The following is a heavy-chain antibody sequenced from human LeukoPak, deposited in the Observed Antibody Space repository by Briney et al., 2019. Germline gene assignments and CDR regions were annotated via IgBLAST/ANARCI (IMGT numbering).Heavy chain of an antibody. J-gene: IGHJ6*02. CDR1: GDSIGSSHYY. CDR2: IYFDGST. CDR3: ARRSHCTGSSCPSV. Sequence: SETLSLTCTISGDSIGSSHYYWVWIRQRPGKGLEWVGSIYFDGSTYYNPALKSRVTILSDTSKVQFSLKLSSVTATDTAVYYCARRSHCTGSSCPSVWGQGTTVTVSS. V-gene: IGHV4-39*01. D-gene: IGHD2-15*01.